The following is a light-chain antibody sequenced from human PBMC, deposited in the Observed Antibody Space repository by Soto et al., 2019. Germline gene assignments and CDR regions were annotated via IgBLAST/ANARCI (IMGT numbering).Light chain of an antibody. J-gene: IGLJ1*01. CDR1: SSDVGGYNY. V-gene: IGLV2-14*03. CDR2: DVS. CDR3: SSYTSTSTLYV. Sequence: SALTQPDSVSGSTGQSITISCTGTSSDVGGYNYVSWDQQYPGDFPKLIISDVSNRPSGISSRFSGSKSGNTASLTISGLQADDESDYYCSSYTSTSTLYVFGTGTKLTVL.